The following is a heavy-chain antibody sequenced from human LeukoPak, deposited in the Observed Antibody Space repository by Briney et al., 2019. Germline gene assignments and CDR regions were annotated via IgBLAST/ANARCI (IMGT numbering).Heavy chain of an antibody. J-gene: IGHJ4*02. CDR1: GGSVSSGSYY. CDR3: ARSYSGYDSGPGGFDY. CDR2: IYHSGST. Sequence: SETLSLTCTVSGGSVSSGSYYWSWIRQPPGKGLEWIGYIYHSGSTYYNPSLKSRVTISVDRSKNQFSLKLSSVTAADTAVYYCARSYSGYDSGPGGFDYWGQGTLVTVSS. V-gene: IGHV4-30-2*01. D-gene: IGHD5-12*01.